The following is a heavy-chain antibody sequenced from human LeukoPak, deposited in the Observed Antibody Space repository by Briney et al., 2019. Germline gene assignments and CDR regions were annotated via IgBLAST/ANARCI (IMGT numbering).Heavy chain of an antibody. J-gene: IGHJ4*02. Sequence: PGGSLRLSCAASGFTFSSYGMSWVRQAPGKGLEWVSAISGSGGITYYADSVKGRFTISRDNAKNSLYLQMNSLRAEDTAVYYCARRYCSSTSCYQDYWGQGTLVTVSS. D-gene: IGHD2-2*01. CDR3: ARRYCSSTSCYQDY. CDR2: ISGSGGIT. CDR1: GFTFSSYG. V-gene: IGHV3-23*01.